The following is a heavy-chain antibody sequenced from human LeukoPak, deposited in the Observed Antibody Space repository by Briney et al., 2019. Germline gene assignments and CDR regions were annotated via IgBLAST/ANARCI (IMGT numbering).Heavy chain of an antibody. CDR3: ARGFASGGGWFDP. V-gene: IGHV3-48*03. Sequence: GGSLRLSCAASGFTFSSYEMNWVRQAPGKGLEWVSYISSSGSTIYYADSVKGRFTISRDNAKNSLFLQMNSLRAEDTAVYYCARGFASGGGWFDPWGQGTRVTVSS. CDR1: GFTFSSYE. CDR2: ISSSGSTI. D-gene: IGHD3-10*01. J-gene: IGHJ5*02.